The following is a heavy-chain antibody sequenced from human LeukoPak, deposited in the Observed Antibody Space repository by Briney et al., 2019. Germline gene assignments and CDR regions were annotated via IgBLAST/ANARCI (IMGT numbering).Heavy chain of an antibody. V-gene: IGHV4-39*07. J-gene: IGHJ4*02. CDR2: MYYSGST. D-gene: IGHD4-23*01. Sequence: SETLSLTCTVSGASISSSSYYWGWIRQPPGKGLEWIGSMYYSGSTYYNPSLKSRVTISVDTSKNQFSLKLSSVTAADTAVYYCARAHDYGGNFDYWGQGTLVTVSS. CDR3: ARAHDYGGNFDY. CDR1: GASISSSSYY.